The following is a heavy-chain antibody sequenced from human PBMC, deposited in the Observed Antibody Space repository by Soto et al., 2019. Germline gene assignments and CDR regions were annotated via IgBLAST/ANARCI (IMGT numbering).Heavy chain of an antibody. CDR2: IYHSGST. V-gene: IGHV4-61*01. Sequence: SETLSLTCTVSGGSVRDGSYYWAWLRQPPGKGLEWIGHIYHSGSTIYNPSLKSRVTISIDTSKSQFSLNLNSMTAADTAVYYCAGYNCNYYFDPWREGTLLTASS. CDR1: GGSVRDGSYY. J-gene: IGHJ5*02. D-gene: IGHD1-7*01. CDR3: AGYNCNYYFDP.